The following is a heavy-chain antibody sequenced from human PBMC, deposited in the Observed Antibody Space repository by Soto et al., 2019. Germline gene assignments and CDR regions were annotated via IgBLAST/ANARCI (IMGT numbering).Heavy chain of an antibody. CDR3: ALKTNYYDSSGFWFDP. CDR2: IDPSDSYT. D-gene: IGHD3-22*01. CDR1: GYSFTSYW. Sequence: LGESLKISCKGSGYSFTSYWISWVRQMPGKGLEWMGRIDPSDSYTNYSPSFQGHVTISADKSISTAYLQWSSLKASDTAMYYCALKTNYYDSSGFWFDPWGQGTLVTVPQ. J-gene: IGHJ5*02. V-gene: IGHV5-10-1*01.